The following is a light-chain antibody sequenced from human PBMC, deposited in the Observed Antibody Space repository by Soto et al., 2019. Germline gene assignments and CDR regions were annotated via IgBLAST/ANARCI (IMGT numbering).Light chain of an antibody. Sequence: EIVMTQSPSTLSVSPVERATLSFSASQSVSSNLAWYQQKPGQAPRLLIYDASNRATGIPARFSGSGSGPDFTLTISSLQPEDFATYYCQQSYSSPPTFGQGTKVDIK. CDR1: QSVSSN. CDR3: QQSYSSPPT. V-gene: IGKV3D-15*01. J-gene: IGKJ1*01. CDR2: DAS.